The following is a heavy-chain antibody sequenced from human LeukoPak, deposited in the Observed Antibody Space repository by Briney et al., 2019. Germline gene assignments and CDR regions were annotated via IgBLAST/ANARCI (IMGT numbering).Heavy chain of an antibody. CDR2: IYYSGST. V-gene: IGHV4-59*08. Sequence: SETLSLTCTVSGGSISSYYWSWIRQPPGKGLEWIGYIYYSGSTNYNPSLKSRVTISVDTSKNQFSLKLSSVTAADTAVYYCARVREAYDSSGYLDYWGQGTLVTVSS. J-gene: IGHJ4*02. CDR3: ARVREAYDSSGYLDY. D-gene: IGHD3-22*01. CDR1: GGSISSYY.